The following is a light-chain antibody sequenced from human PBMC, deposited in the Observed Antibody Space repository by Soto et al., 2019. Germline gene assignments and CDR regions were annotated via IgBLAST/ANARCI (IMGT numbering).Light chain of an antibody. CDR2: DAS. CDR3: QQFSSYPLT. V-gene: IGKV3-20*01. Sequence: ECVLTQSPVTLSLSPCEIATLSCSASQTVRNNYLAWYQQKPGQAPRLLIYDASSRATGIPDRFSGGGSGTDFTLTISRLEPEDFAVYYCQQFSSYPLTFGGGTKVDIK. CDR1: QTVRNNY. J-gene: IGKJ4*01.